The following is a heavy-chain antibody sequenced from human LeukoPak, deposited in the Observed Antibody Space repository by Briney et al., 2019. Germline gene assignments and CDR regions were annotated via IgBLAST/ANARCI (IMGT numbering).Heavy chain of an antibody. Sequence: GGSLRLSCTASGFTFGDYAMSWVRQAPGKGLEWVGFIRSKAYGGTTEYAASVKGRFTISRDDSKSIAYLQTNSLKTEDTAVYYCTRGGYYDSSGYFGASPYYFDYWGQGTLVTVSS. J-gene: IGHJ4*02. CDR3: TRGGYYDSSGYFGASPYYFDY. CDR1: GFTFGDYA. D-gene: IGHD3-22*01. CDR2: IRSKAYGGTT. V-gene: IGHV3-49*04.